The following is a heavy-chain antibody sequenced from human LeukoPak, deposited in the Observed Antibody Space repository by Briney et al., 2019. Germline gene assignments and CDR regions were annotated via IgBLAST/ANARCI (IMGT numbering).Heavy chain of an antibody. D-gene: IGHD2-15*01. CDR3: ARDCSGGSCDAFDI. J-gene: IGHJ3*02. Sequence: GRSLRLSCAASGFTFSSYGMHWVRQAPGKGLEWVAVIWYDGSNKYYADSVKGRFTISGDNSKNTLYLQMNSLRAEDTAVYYCARDCSGGSCDAFDIWGQGTMVTVSS. CDR2: IWYDGSNK. CDR1: GFTFSSYG. V-gene: IGHV3-33*01.